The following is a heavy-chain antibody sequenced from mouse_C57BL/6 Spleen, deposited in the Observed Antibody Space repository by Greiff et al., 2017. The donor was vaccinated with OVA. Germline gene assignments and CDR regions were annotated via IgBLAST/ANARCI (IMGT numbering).Heavy chain of an antibody. CDR1: GYSITSGYY. J-gene: IGHJ1*03. Sequence: ESGPGLVKPSQSLSLTCSVTGYSITSGYYWNWIRQFPGNKLEWMGYISYDGSNNYNPSLKNRISITRDTSKNQFFLKLNSVTTEDTATYYCARGYFHVWGTGTTVTVSS. V-gene: IGHV3-6*01. CDR3: ARGYFHV. CDR2: ISYDGSN.